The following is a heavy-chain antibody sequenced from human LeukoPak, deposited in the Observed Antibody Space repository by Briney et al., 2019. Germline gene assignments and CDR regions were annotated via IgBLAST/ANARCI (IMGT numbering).Heavy chain of an antibody. Sequence: PSETLSLTCAVSGYSISSGYYWGWIRQPPGKGLEWIGSIYHSGSTYHNPSLKSRVTISVDTSKNQFSLKLSSVTAADTAVYYCARDSRVVVEGGDWFDPWGQGTLVTVSP. J-gene: IGHJ5*02. CDR3: ARDSRVVVEGGDWFDP. CDR2: IYHSGST. CDR1: GYSISSGYY. V-gene: IGHV4-38-2*02. D-gene: IGHD2-15*01.